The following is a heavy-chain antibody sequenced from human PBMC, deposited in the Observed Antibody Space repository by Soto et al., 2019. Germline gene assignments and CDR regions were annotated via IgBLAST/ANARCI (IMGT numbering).Heavy chain of an antibody. CDR3: ARGFQYSYDSSGYYVPRRWFDP. CDR1: GYTFTSYD. J-gene: IGHJ5*02. V-gene: IGHV1-8*01. CDR2: MNPNSGNT. Sequence: ASVKVSCQASGYTFTSYDINWVRQATGQGLEWMGWMNPNSGNTGYAQKFQGRVTMTRNTSISTAYMELSSLRSEDTAVYYCARGFQYSYDSSGYYVPRRWFDPWGQGTLVTVSS. D-gene: IGHD3-22*01.